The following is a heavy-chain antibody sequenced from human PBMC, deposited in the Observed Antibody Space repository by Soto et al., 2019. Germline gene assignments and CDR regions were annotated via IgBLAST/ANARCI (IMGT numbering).Heavy chain of an antibody. CDR1: GFTFSSYA. V-gene: IGHV3-23*01. Sequence: EVQMLESGGGLVQPGGSLRLSCVASGFTFSSYAMIWVRQAPGQGLEWVSGIRNSGITTDYADSVKGRFTISRDNSKNTLYLQMNSLRDEDTAVYYCANSNSSTWYAGYYFDYWGQGTLVTVSS. J-gene: IGHJ4*02. D-gene: IGHD6-13*01. CDR3: ANSNSSTWYAGYYFDY. CDR2: IRNSGITT.